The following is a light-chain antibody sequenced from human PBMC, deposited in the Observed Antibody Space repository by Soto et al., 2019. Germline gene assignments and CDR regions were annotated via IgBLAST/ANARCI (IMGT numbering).Light chain of an antibody. V-gene: IGKV1-33*01. CDR3: QQYDDLPIT. CDR2: DVS. Sequence: DIQMTQSPSSLSVSVGDRVTITCQASHDITNYLNWYQQKPGKAPKLLIYDVSKLETGVPSMFSGSGSGTDFTFTISSLQPEDIATYFCQQYDDLPITFGQGTRLDVK. CDR1: HDITNY. J-gene: IGKJ5*01.